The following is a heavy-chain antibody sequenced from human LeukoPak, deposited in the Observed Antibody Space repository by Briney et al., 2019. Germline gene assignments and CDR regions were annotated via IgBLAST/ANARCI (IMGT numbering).Heavy chain of an antibody. CDR3: ARVGYCSGGRCYPNWFDT. J-gene: IGHJ5*02. CDR2: IWSVGCKK. Sequence: GGDLLLYGSSTGFTFRVYGMHGLGQSPDNGLEGVAGIWSVGCKKSYTDSVKGRFTISRDNSKHTMYPQPNSRRAEDAAVYHCARVGYCSGGRCYPNWFDTRGEGTPVTVSS. D-gene: IGHD2-15*01. V-gene: IGHV3-33*01. CDR1: GFTFRVYG.